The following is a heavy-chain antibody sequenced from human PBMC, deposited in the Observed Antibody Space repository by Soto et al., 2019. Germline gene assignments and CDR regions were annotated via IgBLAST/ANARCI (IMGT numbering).Heavy chain of an antibody. Sequence: SETLSLTCSVSGDSISNLDYFWAWIRQPPGQALDDIGYIYKSATTYYNPSFKSRVAISVDTSKSQFSLNVTSVTAADTAVYFCARGRYCLTGRCFPNWFDSWGQGALVTVSS. CDR1: GDSISNLDYF. D-gene: IGHD7-27*01. J-gene: IGHJ5*01. V-gene: IGHV4-30-4*01. CDR3: ARGRYCLTGRCFPNWFDS. CDR2: IYKSATT.